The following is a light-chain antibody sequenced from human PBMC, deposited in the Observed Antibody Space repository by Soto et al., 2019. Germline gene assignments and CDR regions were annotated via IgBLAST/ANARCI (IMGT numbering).Light chain of an antibody. CDR3: QQSYSTPWT. CDR1: QSISSN. J-gene: IGKJ1*01. V-gene: IGKV1-39*01. Sequence: DVQMTQSPSSLSASVGDRVTITCRASQSISSNLNWYQQKPGKAPKLLIYAASSLQSGVPARFSGSGSGTDFTLTISSLQPEDFVTYSCQQSYSTPWTFDQGTKVEIK. CDR2: AAS.